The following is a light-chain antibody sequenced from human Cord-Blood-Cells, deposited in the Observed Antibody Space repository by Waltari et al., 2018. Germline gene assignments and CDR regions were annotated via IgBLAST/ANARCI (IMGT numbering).Light chain of an antibody. V-gene: IGKV1-39*01. CDR1: QSISSY. J-gene: IGKJ1*01. CDR2: AAS. CDR3: QQSYSTLRT. Sequence: DIQMTQSPSSLSESVGDRVTITCRASQSISSYLNWYQQKPGKDPKLLIYAASSLQSGVPSRFSGSGSGTDFTLTISSLQPEDFATYYCQQSYSTLRTFGQGTKVEIK.